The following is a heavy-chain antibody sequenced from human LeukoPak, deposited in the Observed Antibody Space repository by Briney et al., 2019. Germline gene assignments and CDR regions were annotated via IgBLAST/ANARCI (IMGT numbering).Heavy chain of an antibody. CDR3: ARVYCGGDCYLAGAFDI. V-gene: IGHV4-59*01. D-gene: IGHD2-21*02. CDR1: GGSISSYY. J-gene: IGHJ3*02. CDR2: IYYSGST. Sequence: TSETLSLTCTVSGGSISSYYWSWIRQPPGKGLEWIGYIYYSGSTDYNPSLKSRVTISVDTSKNQFSLKLSFVTAADTAVYYCARVYCGGDCYLAGAFDIWGQGTMVTVSS.